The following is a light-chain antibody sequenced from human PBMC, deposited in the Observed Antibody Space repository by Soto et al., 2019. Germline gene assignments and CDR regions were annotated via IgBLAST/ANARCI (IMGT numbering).Light chain of an antibody. V-gene: IGLV2-14*03. Sequence: QSALTQPASVSGSPGQSITISCTGTNSDVGGYTYVSWYQQHPGKAPKLMIYDVSNRPSGVSNRFSGSKSGNTASLTSSRLLADEEADYYCSSYTSSSTPHGFGTGTKLTVL. CDR3: SSYTSSSTPHG. CDR2: DVS. J-gene: IGLJ1*01. CDR1: NSDVGGYTY.